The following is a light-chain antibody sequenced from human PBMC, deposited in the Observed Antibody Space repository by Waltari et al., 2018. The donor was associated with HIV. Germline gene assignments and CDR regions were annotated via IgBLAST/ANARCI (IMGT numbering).Light chain of an antibody. CDR1: QSIINN. Sequence: EIVMTQSPATLSVSPGERATLSCRASQSIINNLAWYQHKPGQAPRLLISAASTRTTGFPARFSGSGWGTEFTLTISSLQSDDSAVYCCQQYKNWPLTFDGGTKVEIK. J-gene: IGKJ4*01. CDR3: QQYKNWPLT. V-gene: IGKV3-15*01. CDR2: AAS.